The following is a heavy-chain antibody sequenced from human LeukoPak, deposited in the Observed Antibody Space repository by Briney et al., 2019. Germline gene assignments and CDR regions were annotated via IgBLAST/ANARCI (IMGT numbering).Heavy chain of an antibody. Sequence: GGSLRLSCAASGFTFSSYAMSWVRQAPGKGLAWVASVKSDGAGTHYADSVKGRFTISRDNSKNILYLQMNSLRAEDTAIYYCARCTTASSGWCNWLDPWGQGTLVTVSS. CDR2: VKSDGAGT. J-gene: IGHJ5*02. V-gene: IGHV3-23*01. CDR1: GFTFSSYA. D-gene: IGHD3-22*01. CDR3: ARCTTASSGWCNWLDP.